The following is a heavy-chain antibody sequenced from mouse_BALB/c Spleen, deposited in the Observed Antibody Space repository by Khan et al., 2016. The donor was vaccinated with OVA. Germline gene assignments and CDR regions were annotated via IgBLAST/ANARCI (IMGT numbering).Heavy chain of an antibody. Sequence: QVQLQQPGAELARPGASVKLSCKASGYTFTDYYINWVKLRTGQGLEWIGEISPGSGDTYYNERFKGKATLTADKSSSTAYMQLSSLTSEASAVDFCARRNYFGYTFAYWGQGTLVTVSA. V-gene: IGHV1-77*01. D-gene: IGHD1-2*01. CDR3: ARRNYFGYTFAY. CDR1: GYTFTDYY. CDR2: ISPGSGDT. J-gene: IGHJ3*01.